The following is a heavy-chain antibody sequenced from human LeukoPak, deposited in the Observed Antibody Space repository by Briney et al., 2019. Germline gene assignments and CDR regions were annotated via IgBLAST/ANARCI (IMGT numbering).Heavy chain of an antibody. Sequence: AETLSLTCTVSGGSISSYYWSRIGQPPGKGLEWIGYIYYSGSTNYNPSLKSRVTISVDTSKNQFSLKLSSVTAADTAVYYCARDRFHFWSGFDYWGQGTLVTVSS. CDR3: ARDRFHFWSGFDY. J-gene: IGHJ4*02. CDR2: IYYSGST. CDR1: GGSISSYY. D-gene: IGHD3-3*01. V-gene: IGHV4-59*01.